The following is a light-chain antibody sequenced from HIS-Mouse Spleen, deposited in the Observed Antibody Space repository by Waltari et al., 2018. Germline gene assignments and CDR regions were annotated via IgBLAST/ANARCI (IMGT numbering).Light chain of an antibody. Sequence: QSALTQPRSVSGSPGQSVTISCTGPSSDVGGNNYVPWYQQHPGKAPKLMIYDVSKRPSGVPDRFSGSKSGNTASLTISGLQAEDEADYYCCSYAGSYTFNVFGTGTKVTVL. J-gene: IGLJ1*01. CDR3: CSYAGSYTFNV. CDR1: SSDVGGNNY. CDR2: DVS. V-gene: IGLV2-11*01.